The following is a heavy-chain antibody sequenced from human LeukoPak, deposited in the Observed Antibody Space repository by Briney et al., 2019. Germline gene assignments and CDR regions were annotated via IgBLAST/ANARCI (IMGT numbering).Heavy chain of an antibody. CDR2: FDPEDGET. V-gene: IGHV1-24*01. CDR3: ATSVGATTLDYYFDY. CDR1: GYTLTELS. D-gene: IGHD1-26*01. J-gene: IGHJ4*02. Sequence: ASVKVSCKVSGYTLTELSMHWVRQAPGKGLEWMGGFDPEDGETIYAQKFQGRVTMTEDTSTDTAYMELSSLRSEDTAVYYCATSVGATTLDYYFDYWGQGTLVTVSS.